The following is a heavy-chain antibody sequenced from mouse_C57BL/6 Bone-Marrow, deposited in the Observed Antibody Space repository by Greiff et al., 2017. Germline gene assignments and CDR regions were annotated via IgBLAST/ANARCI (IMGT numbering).Heavy chain of an antibody. Sequence: EVHLVESGGDLVKPGGSLKLSCAASGFTFSSYGMSWVRQTPDKRLEWVATISSGGSYTYYPDSVKGRFTISRDNAKNTLYLQMSSLKSEDTAMYYCARGGYYGSSYDYWGQGTTLTVSS. CDR3: ARGGYYGSSYDY. J-gene: IGHJ2*01. CDR2: ISSGGSYT. V-gene: IGHV5-6*01. D-gene: IGHD1-1*01. CDR1: GFTFSSYG.